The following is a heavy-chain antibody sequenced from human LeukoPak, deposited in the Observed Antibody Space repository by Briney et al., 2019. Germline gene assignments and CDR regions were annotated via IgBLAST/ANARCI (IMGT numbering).Heavy chain of an antibody. Sequence: GGSLRLSCAASGFTFSIYGMSWVRQAPGKGLEWVSYISSSSAVYYADSVKGRFTISRDNAKNSLYLQMNSLRDEDTAVYYCARPSMVQGTNIAAFDSWGQGTLVTVSS. CDR2: ISSSSAV. V-gene: IGHV3-48*02. CDR1: GFTFSIYG. D-gene: IGHD3-10*01. J-gene: IGHJ4*02. CDR3: ARPSMVQGTNIAAFDS.